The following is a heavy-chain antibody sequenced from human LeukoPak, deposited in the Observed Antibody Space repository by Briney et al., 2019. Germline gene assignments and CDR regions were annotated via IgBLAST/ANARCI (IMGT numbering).Heavy chain of an antibody. D-gene: IGHD5-18*01. CDR1: GFTVSSNY. CDR3: ARDPRRDTYYYYGMDV. CDR2: IYSGGST. J-gene: IGHJ6*02. Sequence: GGSLRLSCAASGFTVSSNYMSWVRQAPGKGLEWVSGIYSGGSTYYADSVKGRFTISRDNSKNTLYLQMNSLRAEDTAVYYCARDPRRDTYYYYGMDVWGQGTTVTVSS. V-gene: IGHV3-66*02.